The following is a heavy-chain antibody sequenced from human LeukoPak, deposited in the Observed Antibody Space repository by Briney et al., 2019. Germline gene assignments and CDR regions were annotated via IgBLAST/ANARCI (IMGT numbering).Heavy chain of an antibody. J-gene: IGHJ4*02. D-gene: IGHD6-19*01. V-gene: IGHV4-61*01. CDR1: GYSISSGYY. Sequence: SETLSLTCTVSGYSISSGYYWGWIRQPPGKGLEWIGYIYYSGSTNYNPSLKSRVTISVDTSKSQFSLKLSSVTAADTAVYYCARASYSSGWYDYWGQGTLVTVSS. CDR2: IYYSGST. CDR3: ARASYSSGWYDY.